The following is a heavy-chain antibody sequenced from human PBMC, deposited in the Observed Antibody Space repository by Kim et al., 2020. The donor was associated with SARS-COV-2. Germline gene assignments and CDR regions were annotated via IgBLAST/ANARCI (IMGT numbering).Heavy chain of an antibody. CDR2: ISGSGGST. Sequence: GGSLRLSCAASGFTFSSYAMSWVRQAPGKGLEWVSAISGSGGSTYYADSVKGRFTISRDNSKNTLYLQMNSLRAEDTAVYYCAKGGGLGFYDFWSGFDPWGQGTLVTVSS. CDR3: AKGGGLGFYDFWSGFDP. V-gene: IGHV3-23*01. D-gene: IGHD3-3*01. J-gene: IGHJ5*02. CDR1: GFTFSSYA.